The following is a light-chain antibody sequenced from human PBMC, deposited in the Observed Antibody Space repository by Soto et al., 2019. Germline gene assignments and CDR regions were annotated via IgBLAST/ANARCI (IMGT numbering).Light chain of an antibody. Sequence: QSVLTQSSSASASLGSSAKLTCTLSSGHSSYIIAWHQQQPGKAPRYLMKLEGSGSYNKGSGVPDRFSGSSSGADRYLTISNLQSEDEADYYCETWDSNTKVFGEGTKLTVL. CDR3: ETWDSNTKV. V-gene: IGLV4-60*03. CDR1: SGHSSYI. J-gene: IGLJ3*02. CDR2: LEGSGSY.